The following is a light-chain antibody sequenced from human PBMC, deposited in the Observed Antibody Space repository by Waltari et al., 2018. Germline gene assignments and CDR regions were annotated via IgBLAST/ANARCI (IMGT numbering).Light chain of an antibody. J-gene: IGLJ1*01. CDR3: VAWDHSLNAYV. CDR1: SSNIGSDT. V-gene: IGLV1-44*01. CDR2: KNN. Sequence: QSVLTQPTSASGTPGQRVTISCSGGSSNIGSDTVNWYQQLPGTAPKLLIYKNNQRPSGVPDRFSGSKSGTSASLAISGLQSEDEADYYCVAWDHSLNAYVFGTGTKVSAL.